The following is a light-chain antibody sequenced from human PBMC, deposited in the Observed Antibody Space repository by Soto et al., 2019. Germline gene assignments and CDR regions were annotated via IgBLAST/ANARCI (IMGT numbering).Light chain of an antibody. CDR3: QQYGSSRIT. Sequence: EIVLTQSPGTLSLSPGERATLSGRARQSVSSSYLAWYQQKPGQAPRLLIYGASGRATDVPDKFSGRGSGTNFTLTISRLEPEDFAVYYCQQYGSSRITFGQGTRLAI. CDR1: QSVSSSY. V-gene: IGKV3-20*01. J-gene: IGKJ5*01. CDR2: GAS.